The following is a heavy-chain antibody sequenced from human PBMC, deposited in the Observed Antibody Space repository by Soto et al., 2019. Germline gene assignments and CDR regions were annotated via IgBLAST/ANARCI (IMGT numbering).Heavy chain of an antibody. Sequence: EVQLLESGGVLVQPGGSLRLSCAASGFTFSNYAMTWVRQAPGKGLEWVSSASGSGGSTYYADSVKGRFTISRDNTKNTLYLQMNSLRAEDTAVYYCAKKTYYGSGTPDYWGQGTLVTVSS. J-gene: IGHJ4*02. CDR1: GFTFSNYA. CDR2: ASGSGGST. V-gene: IGHV3-23*01. D-gene: IGHD3-10*01. CDR3: AKKTYYGSGTPDY.